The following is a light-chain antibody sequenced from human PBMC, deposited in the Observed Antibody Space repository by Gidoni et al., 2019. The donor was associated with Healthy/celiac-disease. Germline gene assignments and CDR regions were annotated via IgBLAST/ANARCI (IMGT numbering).Light chain of an antibody. CDR3: QQRSNWPPKWT. V-gene: IGKV3-11*01. Sequence: EIVLTQYPATLSLSPGERATLSCRASQSVSSYLAWYQQKPGQAPRLLIYDASNRATGIPARFSGSGSGTDFTLTISCLEPEDFAVYYCQQRSNWPPKWTFGQGAKVEIK. J-gene: IGKJ1*01. CDR2: DAS. CDR1: QSVSSY.